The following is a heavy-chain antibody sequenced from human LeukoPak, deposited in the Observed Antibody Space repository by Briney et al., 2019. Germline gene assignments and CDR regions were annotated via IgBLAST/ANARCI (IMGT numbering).Heavy chain of an antibody. CDR3: ARILGDFWSGYYRWFDP. D-gene: IGHD3-3*01. Sequence: SETLSLTCTVSGGSISSSSYYWGWIRQPPGKGLEWIGSIYYSGSTYYNPSLKSRVTISVDTSKNQFSLKLSSVTAADTAVYYCARILGDFWSGYYRWFDPWGQGTLVTVSS. J-gene: IGHJ5*02. CDR2: IYYSGST. CDR1: GGSISSSSYY. V-gene: IGHV4-39*07.